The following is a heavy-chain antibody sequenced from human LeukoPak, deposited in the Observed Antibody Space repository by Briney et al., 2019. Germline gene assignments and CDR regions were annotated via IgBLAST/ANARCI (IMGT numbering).Heavy chain of an antibody. D-gene: IGHD2-15*01. J-gene: IGHJ6*03. CDR2: INPNSGGT. CDR3: ARSGMSVVVAATPLSYYYMDV. CDR1: GYTFTGYY. V-gene: IGHV1-2*02. Sequence: ASVKVSCKASGYTFTGYYMHWVRQAPGQGLEWMGWINPNSGGTNYAQKFQGRVTMTRDTSISTAYMELSRLRSDDTAVYYCARSGMSVVVAATPLSYYYMDVWGKGTTATVSS.